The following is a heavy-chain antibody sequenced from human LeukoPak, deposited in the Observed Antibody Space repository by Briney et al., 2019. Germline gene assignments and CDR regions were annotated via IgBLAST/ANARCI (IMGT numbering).Heavy chain of an antibody. CDR3: SRSPYHYDSSAYHEWRGYAFDI. Sequence: PSETLSLTCAVYGWSFSGYYWSWIRQPPGKGLEWIGEINRSGSTNYNPSLKSRVTISVDTSKNQFSLLLSSVTGAETAAYYCSRSPYHYDSSAYHEWRGYAFDIWGHGTMVTVSS. V-gene: IGHV4-34*01. CDR1: GWSFSGYY. D-gene: IGHD3-22*01. CDR2: INRSGST. J-gene: IGHJ3*02.